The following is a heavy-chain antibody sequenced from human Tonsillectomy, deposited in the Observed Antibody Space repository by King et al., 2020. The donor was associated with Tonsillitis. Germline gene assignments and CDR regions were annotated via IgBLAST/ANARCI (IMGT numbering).Heavy chain of an antibody. CDR1: GGSISKDY. CDR3: ARYRRVGYNYMLDY. V-gene: IGHV4-59*01. Sequence: QLQESGPGLVKPSETLSLTCTVSGGSISKDYWTWIRQPPGKGLEWIGYIYFNGNTNYNPSLKSRVTMSLDTSKNQFSLRLSSVTTADTAVYYCARYRRVGYNYMLDYWGQGSLVTVSS. J-gene: IGHJ4*01. CDR2: IYFNGNT. D-gene: IGHD5-24*01.